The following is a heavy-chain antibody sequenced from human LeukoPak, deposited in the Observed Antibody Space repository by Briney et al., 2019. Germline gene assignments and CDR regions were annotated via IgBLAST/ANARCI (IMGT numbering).Heavy chain of an antibody. D-gene: IGHD2-2*01. J-gene: IGHJ5*02. CDR2: IYYSGST. CDR3: ARERCSSTSCYLFGYWFDP. V-gene: IGHV4-61*01. CDR1: GGSVSSGSYY. Sequence: SETLSLTCTVSGGSVSSGSYYWSWIRQPPGKGLEWIGYIYYSGSTNYNPSLKSRVTISVDTSKNQFSLKLSSVTAADTAVYYCARERCSSTSCYLFGYWFDPWGQGTLLTVSS.